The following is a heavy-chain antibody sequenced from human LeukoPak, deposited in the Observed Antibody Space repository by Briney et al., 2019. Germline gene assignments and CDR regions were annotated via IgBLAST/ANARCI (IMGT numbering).Heavy chain of an antibody. CDR2: IGTAGDT. CDR1: GFTFSSYD. CDR3: ARYLENYYGMDV. V-gene: IGHV3-13*01. D-gene: IGHD3-3*01. J-gene: IGHJ6*02. Sequence: GGSLRLSCAASGFTFSSYDMHWVRQATGKGLEWVSAIGTAGDTYYPGSVKGRFTISRENAKNSLYLQMNSLRAGDTAVYYCARYLENYYGMDVWGQGTTVTVSS.